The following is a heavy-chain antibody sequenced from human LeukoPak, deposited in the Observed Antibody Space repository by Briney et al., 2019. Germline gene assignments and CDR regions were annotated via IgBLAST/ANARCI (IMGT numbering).Heavy chain of an antibody. CDR3: ARDRDWHLVVVAASSGWFDP. J-gene: IGHJ5*02. V-gene: IGHV3-21*01. D-gene: IGHD2-15*01. CDR1: GLTFSSYS. CDR2: ISSSSSYI. Sequence: GGSLRLSCAASGLTFSSYSMNWVRQAPGKGLEWVSSISSSSSYIYCADSVKGRFTISRDNAKNSLYPQMNSLRAEDTAVYYCARDRDWHLVVVAASSGWFDPWGQGTLVTVSS.